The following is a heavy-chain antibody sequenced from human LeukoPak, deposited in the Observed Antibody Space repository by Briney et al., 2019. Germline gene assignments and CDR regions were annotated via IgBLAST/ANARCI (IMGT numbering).Heavy chain of an antibody. V-gene: IGHV3-23*01. D-gene: IGHD6-19*01. J-gene: IGHJ4*02. CDR1: GFTFSSYA. Sequence: GGSLSLSCAASGFTFSSYAMSWVRQAPGNGLEWVSTISTGGGSTYYADSVTDRFTISRDNSENTLYLQMNSLRAEDTAMYYCAKDATGYSSGGGYFDYWGQGALVTVSS. CDR2: ISTGGGST. CDR3: AKDATGYSSGGGYFDY.